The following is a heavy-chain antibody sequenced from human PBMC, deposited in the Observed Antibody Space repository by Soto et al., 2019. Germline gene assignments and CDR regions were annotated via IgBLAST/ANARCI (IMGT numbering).Heavy chain of an antibody. CDR1: GYTFTSYD. J-gene: IGHJ6*02. Sequence: QVQLVQSGAEVKKPGASVKVSCKASGYTFTSYDINWVRQATGQGLEWMGWMNPNSGNTGYAQKCEGXVXLTRNTSISTAYMELSSLRSEDTAVYYCARWPDGYYYYGMDVWGQGTTVTVSS. CDR3: ARWPDGYYYYGMDV. V-gene: IGHV1-8*01. CDR2: MNPNSGNT.